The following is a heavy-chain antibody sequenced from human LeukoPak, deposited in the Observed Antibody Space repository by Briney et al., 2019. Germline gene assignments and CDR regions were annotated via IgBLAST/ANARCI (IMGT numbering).Heavy chain of an antibody. V-gene: IGHV3-30*18. J-gene: IGHJ6*03. CDR3: AKEGYSRGDYSYYYMEV. CDR1: VFTFSIDI. CDR2: ISYDGSNK. Sequence: GGSLRLSCAASVFTFSIDIMHWGRQAPDKGLEWGAVISYDGSNKYYADSVKGRFTISRDNSNNTLYVQMNSLRDEDTAVYYCAKEGYSRGDYSYYYMEVWGKGTTV. D-gene: IGHD6-13*01.